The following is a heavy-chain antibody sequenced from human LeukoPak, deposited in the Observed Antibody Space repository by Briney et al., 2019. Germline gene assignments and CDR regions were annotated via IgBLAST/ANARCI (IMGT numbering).Heavy chain of an antibody. V-gene: IGHV1-8*01. J-gene: IGHJ6*03. CDR3: ARGGYYDFWSGYYPYYYYYYMDV. Sequence: GASVKVSCKASGYTFTSDDINWVRQATGQGLEWMGWMNPNSGNTGYAQKFQGRVTMTRNTSISTAYMELSSLRSEDTAVYYCARGGYYDFWSGYYPYYYYYYMDVWGKGTTVTVSS. D-gene: IGHD3-3*01. CDR1: GYTFTSDD. CDR2: MNPNSGNT.